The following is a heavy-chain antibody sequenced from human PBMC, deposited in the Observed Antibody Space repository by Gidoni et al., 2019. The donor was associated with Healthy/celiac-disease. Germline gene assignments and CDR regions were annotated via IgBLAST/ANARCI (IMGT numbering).Heavy chain of an antibody. CDR3: ARSRISGAFAI. J-gene: IGHJ3*02. V-gene: IGHV3-7*01. CDR1: GVTFSSYW. Sequence: EVQLVESGGGVVQPGGSLRPCCVASGVTFSSYWMSWVRQAPGKGLEWVANIKQDGSENYYVDSGKVRFTISRDHATNSLYLQMNSLRSEDPAVYSCARSRISGAFAIWGQGTMVTVSS. CDR2: IKQDGSEN. D-gene: IGHD1-20*01.